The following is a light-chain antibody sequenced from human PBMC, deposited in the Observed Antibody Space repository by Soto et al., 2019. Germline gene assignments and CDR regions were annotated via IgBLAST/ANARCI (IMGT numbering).Light chain of an antibody. J-gene: IGKJ1*01. Sequence: EIVLTQSPGTLSFSPGGRATLSCRASQSVTNNYLAWFQQKPGQAPRLLMYGASTRATGIPARFSGSGSGTDFTLTISSLEPEDFAVYYCQQRSNWPPWTFGQGTKVDIK. CDR3: QQRSNWPPWT. V-gene: IGKV3D-20*02. CDR2: GAS. CDR1: QSVTNNY.